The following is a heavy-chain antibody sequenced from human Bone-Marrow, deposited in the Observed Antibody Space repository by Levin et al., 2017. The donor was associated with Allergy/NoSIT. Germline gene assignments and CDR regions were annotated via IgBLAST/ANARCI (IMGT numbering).Heavy chain of an antibody. J-gene: IGHJ3*01. Sequence: GGSLRLSCAASGFTFSVYSVSWVRQAPGGGLEWIAYITSDSNTIYYADSVKGRFTISRDNAKDSVFLQMNSLRAGDTALYYCARGTVGDGFDLWGQGTTVSVSS. CDR1: GFTFSVYS. CDR3: ARGTVGDGFDL. V-gene: IGHV3-48*01. CDR2: ITSDSNTI. D-gene: IGHD1-26*01.